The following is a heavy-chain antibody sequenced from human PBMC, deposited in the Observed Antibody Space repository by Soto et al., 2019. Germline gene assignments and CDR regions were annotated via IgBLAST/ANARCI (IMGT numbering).Heavy chain of an antibody. CDR1: GASIRNYY. CDR2: VYTPDYT. Sequence: SETLSLTCSGSGASIRNYYWHWVRQLPGKGLEWIGYVYTPDYTRYNSSLKSRVTISVDTSKSQFSLRLNSVTAADAAVYYCESSVGHPGDFFYYNGMGVWGQGTTVTVSS. CDR3: ESSVGHPGDFFYYNGMGV. V-gene: IGHV4-4*08. J-gene: IGHJ6*02. D-gene: IGHD3-10*01.